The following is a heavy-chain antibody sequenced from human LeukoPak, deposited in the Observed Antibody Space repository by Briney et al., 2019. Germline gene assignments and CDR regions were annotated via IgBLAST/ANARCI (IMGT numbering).Heavy chain of an antibody. J-gene: IGHJ4*02. CDR2: ISYDGSNK. Sequence: PGRPLRLSCAASGFTFSSYGMHWVRQAPGKGLEWVAVISYDGSNKYYADSVKGRFTISRDNSKNTLYLQMNSLRAEDTAVYYCAKITIVGATTADYWGQGTLVTVSS. D-gene: IGHD1-26*01. CDR3: AKITIVGATTADY. CDR1: GFTFSSYG. V-gene: IGHV3-30*18.